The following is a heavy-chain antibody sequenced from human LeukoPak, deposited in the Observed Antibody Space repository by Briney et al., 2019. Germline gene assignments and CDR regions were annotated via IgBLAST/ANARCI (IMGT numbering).Heavy chain of an antibody. CDR1: GFTFDDYG. CDR2: INWNGGST. D-gene: IGHD5-18*01. CDR3: ARANGYSYGYGAFDI. V-gene: IGHV3-20*04. J-gene: IGHJ3*02. Sequence: PGGSLRLSCAASGFTFDDYGMSWVRQAPGKGLEWVSGINWNGGSTGYADSVKGRFTISRDNAKNSLYLQMNSLRAEDTAVYYCARANGYSYGYGAFDIWGQGTMVTVSS.